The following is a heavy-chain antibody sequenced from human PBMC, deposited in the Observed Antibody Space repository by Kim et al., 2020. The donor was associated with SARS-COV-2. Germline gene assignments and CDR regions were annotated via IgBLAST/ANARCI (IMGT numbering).Heavy chain of an antibody. CDR3: TRARPYGGTWYYFDS. J-gene: IGHJ4*02. Sequence: ASVKVSCKSSGYIFTTYTIHWVRQAPGQRLEWMGRINTADGKTKNSQKFQDRVTISRDTSTTTAYMELSGLTSEDGAIYYCTRARPYGGTWYYFDSWGQG. V-gene: IGHV1-3*04. D-gene: IGHD6-13*01. CDR2: INTADGKT. CDR1: GYIFTTYT.